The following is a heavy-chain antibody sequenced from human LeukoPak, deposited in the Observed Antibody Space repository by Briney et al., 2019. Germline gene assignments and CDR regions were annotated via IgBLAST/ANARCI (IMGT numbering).Heavy chain of an antibody. CDR3: ARDLMGEDYDFWSGYYYFDY. D-gene: IGHD3-3*01. Sequence: GGSLRLSCAASGFTFSSYSMNWVSQAPGKGLEWVSSISSSSSYIYYADSVMGRFTISRDNAKNSLYLQMNSLRAEDTAVYYCARDLMGEDYDFWSGYYYFDYWGQGTLVTVSS. CDR2: ISSSSSYI. CDR1: GFTFSSYS. V-gene: IGHV3-21*01. J-gene: IGHJ4*02.